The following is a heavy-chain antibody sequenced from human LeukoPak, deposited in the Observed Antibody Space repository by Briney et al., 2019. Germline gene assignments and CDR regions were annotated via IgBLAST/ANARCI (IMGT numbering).Heavy chain of an antibody. V-gene: IGHV3-7*01. CDR1: EFTFNRCW. CDR3: TSWGDTTAEYFQR. J-gene: IGHJ1*01. CDR2: INPDGRDT. Sequence: GGSLRLSCVVSEFTFNRCWMNWVRQAPGKGLEWVAHINPDGRDTYYVDSVKGRFTISRDNAQNSMYLQMNSLRVEDTAVYYCTSWGDTTAEYFQRWGQGTLVTSPQ. D-gene: IGHD2-21*02.